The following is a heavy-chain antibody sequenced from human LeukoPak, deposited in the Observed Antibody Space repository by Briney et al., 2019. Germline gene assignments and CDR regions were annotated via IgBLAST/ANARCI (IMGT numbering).Heavy chain of an antibody. D-gene: IGHD2-15*01. V-gene: IGHV3-23*01. J-gene: IGHJ4*02. Sequence: LSGGSLRLSCAASGFTFSSYAMTWVRQAPGKGLEWVSAISGSGGSTYYADSVKGRFTISRDNPKNTLFLQMNSLRVEDTAIYYCANDEGCSGDNCYSGSQLIGHWGQGTLVTVSS. CDR1: GFTFSSYA. CDR2: ISGSGGST. CDR3: ANDEGCSGDNCYSGSQLIGH.